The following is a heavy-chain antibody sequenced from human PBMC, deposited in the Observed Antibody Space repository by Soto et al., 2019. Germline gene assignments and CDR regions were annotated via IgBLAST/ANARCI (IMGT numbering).Heavy chain of an antibody. CDR3: ARDPSPLVSGVDFDS. J-gene: IGHJ4*02. D-gene: IGHD2-8*01. Sequence: EVQRVESGGGLVKPGGSLRLSCAASGFTFSSYSMNWVRQAPGKGLEWVSSISSSSSYIYYADSVKGRFTISRDNAKNSLYLQMNSLRAEDTAVYYCARDPSPLVSGVDFDSWGQGTLVTVSS. CDR2: ISSSSSYI. CDR1: GFTFSSYS. V-gene: IGHV3-21*01.